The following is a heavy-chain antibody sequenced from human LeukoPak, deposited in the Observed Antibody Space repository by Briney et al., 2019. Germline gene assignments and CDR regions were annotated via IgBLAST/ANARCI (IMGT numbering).Heavy chain of an antibody. Sequence: ASVKVSCKASGYTFTSYGIGWVRQAPGQGLEWMGWISAYNGNTNYAQKLQGRVTMTTDTSTSTAYMELRSLRSDDTAVYYCARDPVIMITFGGVIVRGNWFDPWGQGTLVTVSS. CDR1: GYTFTSYG. CDR2: ISAYNGNT. D-gene: IGHD3-16*02. J-gene: IGHJ5*02. V-gene: IGHV1-18*01. CDR3: ARDPVIMITFGGVIVRGNWFDP.